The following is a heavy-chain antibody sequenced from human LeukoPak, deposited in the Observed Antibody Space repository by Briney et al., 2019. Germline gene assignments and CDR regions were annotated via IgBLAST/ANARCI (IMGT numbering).Heavy chain of an antibody. D-gene: IGHD5-18*01. Sequence: GGSLRLSCAASGFTFSSYAMSWVRQAPGKGLEWVSAISGSGGSTYYADSVKGRFTISRDTSKNTLYLQMNSLRAEDTAVYYCAKDKTVDTAMVRYYFDYWGQGTLVTVSS. CDR2: ISGSGGST. J-gene: IGHJ4*02. V-gene: IGHV3-23*01. CDR3: AKDKTVDTAMVRYYFDY. CDR1: GFTFSSYA.